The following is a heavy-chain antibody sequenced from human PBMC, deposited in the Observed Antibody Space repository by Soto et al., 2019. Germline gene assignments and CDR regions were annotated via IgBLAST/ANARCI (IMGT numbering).Heavy chain of an antibody. Sequence: ASVKVSCKASGGTFSSYTISWVRQAPGQGLEWMGRIIPILGIANYAQKFQGRVTITADKSTSTAYMELGSLRSEDTAEYYCARGKYYDFWSGYYAIIYYYYYYSLDVWGKVTTVTVSS. J-gene: IGHJ6*03. CDR3: ARGKYYDFWSGYYAIIYYYYYYSLDV. CDR1: GGTFSSYT. CDR2: IIPILGIA. D-gene: IGHD3-3*01. V-gene: IGHV1-69*02.